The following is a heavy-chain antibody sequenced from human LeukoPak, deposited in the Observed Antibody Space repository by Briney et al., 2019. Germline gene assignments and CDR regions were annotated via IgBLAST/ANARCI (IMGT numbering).Heavy chain of an antibody. V-gene: IGHV3-23*01. CDR2: ISGSGGSK. Sequence: GGSLRLSCAAPGFTFSSYAMSWVRQPPGKGLEWVSAISGSGGSKYYADSVKGRFTISRDNSKNTLYLQMNSLRAEDTAVYYCAKYSPAYCSGGRCLNCFDYWGQGTLVSVSS. J-gene: IGHJ4*02. D-gene: IGHD2-15*01. CDR1: GFTFSSYA. CDR3: AKYSPAYCSGGRCLNCFDY.